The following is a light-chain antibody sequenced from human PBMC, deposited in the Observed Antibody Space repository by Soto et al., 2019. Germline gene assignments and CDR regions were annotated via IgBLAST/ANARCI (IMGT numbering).Light chain of an antibody. Sequence: EIVMTQSPATLSVSPGERATLSCRASQSVSSNLAWYQQKPGQAPRLLIYGASTRATGIPARFSGSGSGTEFPLTISSLQSEDFAVYYCQQYNNWPQTITFGQGTRLEIK. J-gene: IGKJ5*01. V-gene: IGKV3-15*01. CDR2: GAS. CDR1: QSVSSN. CDR3: QQYNNWPQTIT.